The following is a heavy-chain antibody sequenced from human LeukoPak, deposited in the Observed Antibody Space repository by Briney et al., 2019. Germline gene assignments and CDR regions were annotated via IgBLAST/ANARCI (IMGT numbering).Heavy chain of an antibody. Sequence: AGGSLRLSCAASGFTVSSNYMSWVRQAPGKGLEWVSVIYSGGSTYYADSVKGRFTISRDNSKKTLYLQMNSLRAEDTAVYYCAKVIDRVIDYWGQGTLVTVSS. V-gene: IGHV3-53*01. CDR2: IYSGGST. CDR1: GFTVSSNY. CDR3: AKVIDRVIDY. D-gene: IGHD3-22*01. J-gene: IGHJ4*02.